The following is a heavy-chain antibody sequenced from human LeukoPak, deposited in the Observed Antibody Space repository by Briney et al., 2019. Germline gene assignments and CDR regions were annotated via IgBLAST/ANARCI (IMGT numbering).Heavy chain of an antibody. D-gene: IGHD2-2*01. V-gene: IGHV3-21*01. J-gene: IGHJ6*03. CDR1: GFTFSTYC. CDR3: ASRDDCSSPSCSYYYYYYYYMDV. Sequence: GGSLRLSCGASGFTFSTYCMNWGRQAPGKGREWVSSISNSSSYIYSAVSVKGRLTNSRENAKNSLYLQMTSLRAEDTAVYSCASRDDCSSPSCSYYYYYYYYMDVWGKGSTVTVS. CDR2: ISNSSSYI.